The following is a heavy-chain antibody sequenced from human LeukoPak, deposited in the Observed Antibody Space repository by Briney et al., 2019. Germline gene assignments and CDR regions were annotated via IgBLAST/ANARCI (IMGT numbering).Heavy chain of an antibody. D-gene: IGHD3-10*01. CDR1: GGSISSGDYY. CDR2: IYYSGST. J-gene: IGHJ5*02. Sequence: SETLSLTCTVSGGSISSGDYYWSWIRQPPGKGLEWIGYIYYSGSTYYNPSLKSRVTISVDTSKNQFSLKLSSVTAEDTAVYYCARDRMVRGVIISDPYNWFDPWGQGTLVTVSS. CDR3: ARDRMVRGVIISDPYNWFDP. V-gene: IGHV4-30-4*08.